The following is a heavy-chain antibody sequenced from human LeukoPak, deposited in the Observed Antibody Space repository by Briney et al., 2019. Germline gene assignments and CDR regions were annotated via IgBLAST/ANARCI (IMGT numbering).Heavy chain of an antibody. J-gene: IGHJ4*02. D-gene: IGHD3-10*01. CDR3: ARDRELGY. Sequence: PSETLSLTCTVFGDSLSIYYWSWIRQPPGKGLEWIGYIYNSGSTDYNPSLKNRVTISLDTSKNQFSLKLTSVTAADTAVYYCARDRELGYWGQGILVTVSS. CDR2: IYNSGST. V-gene: IGHV4-59*01. CDR1: GDSLSIYY.